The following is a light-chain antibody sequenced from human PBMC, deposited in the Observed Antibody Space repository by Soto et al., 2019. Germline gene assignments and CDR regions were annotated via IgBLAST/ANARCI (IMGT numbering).Light chain of an antibody. Sequence: EIVMTQSPATLSVSPGERATLSFRASQSVSSNLAWYQQKPGQAPRLLIYGASTRATGIPARFSGSGSGTEFTLTISSLQYEDFAVYSCQQYNNWPPLTFGGGTKVEIK. CDR2: GAS. CDR1: QSVSSN. V-gene: IGKV3-15*01. CDR3: QQYNNWPPLT. J-gene: IGKJ4*01.